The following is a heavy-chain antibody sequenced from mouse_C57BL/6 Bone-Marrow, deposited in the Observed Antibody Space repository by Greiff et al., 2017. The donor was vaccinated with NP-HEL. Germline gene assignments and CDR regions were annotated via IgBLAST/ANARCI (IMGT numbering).Heavy chain of an antibody. CDR2: ISYDGSK. CDR3: ARELAMDY. J-gene: IGHJ4*01. Sequence: EVKLMESGPGLVKPSQSLSLTCSFTGYAITSGYYWNCLRQLPGNKLEWMGYISYDGSKNYTPSLKKRISITRDPSKNQFFLKLNPVTTEDTATYYCARELAMDYWGQGTSVTVSS. CDR1: GYAITSGYY. V-gene: IGHV3-6*01.